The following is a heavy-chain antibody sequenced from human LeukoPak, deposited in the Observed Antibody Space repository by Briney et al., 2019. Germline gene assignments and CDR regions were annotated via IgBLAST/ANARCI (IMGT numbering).Heavy chain of an antibody. CDR1: GGSFSGYY. CDR2: INHSGST. CDR3: ARYLMITFGGVIVNDAFGI. J-gene: IGHJ3*02. Sequence: SETLSLTCAVYGGSFSGYYWSWIRQPPGKGLEWIGEINHSGSTNYNPSLKSRVTISVDTSKNQFSLKLSSVTAADTAVYYCARYLMITFGGVIVNDAFGIWGQGTMVTVSS. V-gene: IGHV4-34*01. D-gene: IGHD3-16*02.